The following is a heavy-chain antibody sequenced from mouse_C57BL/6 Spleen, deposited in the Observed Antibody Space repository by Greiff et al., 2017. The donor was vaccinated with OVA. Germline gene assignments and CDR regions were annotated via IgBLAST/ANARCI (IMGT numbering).Heavy chain of an antibody. D-gene: IGHD3-3*01. CDR1: GYTFTSYW. CDR3: AREGLDARYFDY. Sequence: QVQLKQPGAELVKPGASVKLSCKASGYTFTSYWMQWVKQRPGQGLEWIGEIDPSDSYTNYNQKFKGKATLTVDTSSSTAYMQLSSLTSEDSAVYYCAREGLDARYFDYWGQGTTLTVSS. V-gene: IGHV1-50*01. CDR2: IDPSDSYT. J-gene: IGHJ2*01.